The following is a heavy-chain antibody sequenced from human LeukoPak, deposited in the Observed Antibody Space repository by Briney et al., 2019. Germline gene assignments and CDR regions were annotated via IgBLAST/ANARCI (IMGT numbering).Heavy chain of an antibody. Sequence: GGSLRLSCGASGSTFSIYAMSWVRQAPGRGLEWVSAISGSGTSTYYADSVKGRFTISRDNSKNTLYLQLNSLRDEDTAVYYFVSGAYNSDPDYWGQGTLVTVSS. CDR1: GSTFSIYA. V-gene: IGHV3-23*01. D-gene: IGHD6-19*01. CDR2: ISGSGTST. CDR3: VSGAYNSDPDY. J-gene: IGHJ4*02.